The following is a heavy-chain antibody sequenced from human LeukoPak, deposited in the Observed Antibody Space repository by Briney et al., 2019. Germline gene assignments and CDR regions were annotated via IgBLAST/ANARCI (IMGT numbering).Heavy chain of an antibody. D-gene: IGHD5-24*01. Sequence: PGGTLTLSCAASGFTFSSYAMHWVRQAPGKGLEWVAVISYDGSNKYYADSVKGRFTISRDNSKNTLYLQMNSLRAEDTAVYYCAKNPEMATILDYWGQGTLVTVSS. CDR1: GFTFSSYA. CDR2: ISYDGSNK. V-gene: IGHV3-30*04. CDR3: AKNPEMATILDY. J-gene: IGHJ4*02.